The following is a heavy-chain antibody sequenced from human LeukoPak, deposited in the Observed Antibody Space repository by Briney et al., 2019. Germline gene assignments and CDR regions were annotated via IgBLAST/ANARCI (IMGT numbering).Heavy chain of an antibody. CDR1: GFTFMNYW. D-gene: IGHD3-10*01. Sequence: GGSLSLSCAASGFTFMNYWMHWVRQAPGKGLVWVSRINIDGSTRYADSVEGRFTISRDNAKNTLYLQMNSLRAEDTAVYYCARAGGSGCFDPWGQGTLVTVSS. V-gene: IGHV3-74*01. CDR3: ARAGGSGCFDP. CDR2: INIDGST. J-gene: IGHJ5*02.